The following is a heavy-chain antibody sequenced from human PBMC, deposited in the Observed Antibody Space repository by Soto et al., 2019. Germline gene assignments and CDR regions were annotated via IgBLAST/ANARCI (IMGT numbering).Heavy chain of an antibody. Sequence: PSETLSLTCTLSGGSINSSDHFGCWIRQTPGKGLEWIGSVYYTETTYYNPSLKSPVTISVETSRNTFSLKVNSVTAADTGIYYCARQRVLSTNMFITAFDPWGQGTLVTVSS. CDR1: GGSINSSDHF. J-gene: IGHJ5*02. V-gene: IGHV4-39*01. CDR2: VYYTETT. D-gene: IGHD3-10*02. CDR3: ARQRVLSTNMFITAFDP.